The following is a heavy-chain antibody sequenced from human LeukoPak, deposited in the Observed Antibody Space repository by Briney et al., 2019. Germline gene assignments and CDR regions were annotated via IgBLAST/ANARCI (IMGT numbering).Heavy chain of an antibody. CDR1: GFTFSSYW. D-gene: IGHD2-2*01. CDR3: ARAGQYRFDY. CDR2: MNMDGSIT. V-gene: IGHV3-74*03. J-gene: IGHJ4*02. Sequence: PGGSLRLSCAASGFTFSSYWMHWVRQASGEGLVWVSRMNMDGSITTYADSVKGRFTISRDNAKNTLYLLMNSLRAEDTGVYYCARAGQYRFDYWGQGTLVTVSS.